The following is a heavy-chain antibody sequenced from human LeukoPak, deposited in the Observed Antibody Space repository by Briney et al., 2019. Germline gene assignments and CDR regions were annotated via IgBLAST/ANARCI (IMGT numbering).Heavy chain of an antibody. CDR2: IIPIFGTA. J-gene: IGHJ3*02. V-gene: IGHV1-69*13. CDR1: GGTFSSYA. Sequence: GASVKVSCKTSGGTFSSYAISWVRQAPGQGLEWMGGIIPIFGTANYAQKFQGRVTITADESTSTAYMELSSLRSEDTAVYYCAREREYYDYVWGRQLGSDAFDIWGQGTMVTVSS. CDR3: AREREYYDYVWGRQLGSDAFDI. D-gene: IGHD3-16*01.